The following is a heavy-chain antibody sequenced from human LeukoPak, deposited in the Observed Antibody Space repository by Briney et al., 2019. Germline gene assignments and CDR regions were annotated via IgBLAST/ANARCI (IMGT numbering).Heavy chain of an antibody. Sequence: PGRSLRLSCAASGFTFSSYGMHWVRQAPGKGLEWVAVIWYDGSNKYYADSVKGRFTISRDNSKNTLYLQMNSLRAEDTAVYYCARTTPGYYDFWSGYPSLDYWGQGTLVTVSS. CDR2: IWYDGSNK. D-gene: IGHD3-3*01. V-gene: IGHV3-33*01. J-gene: IGHJ4*02. CDR3: ARTTPGYYDFWSGYPSLDY. CDR1: GFTFSSYG.